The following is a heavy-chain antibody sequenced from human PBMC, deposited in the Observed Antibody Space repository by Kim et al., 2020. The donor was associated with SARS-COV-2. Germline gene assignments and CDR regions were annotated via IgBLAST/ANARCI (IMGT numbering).Heavy chain of an antibody. CDR1: GGSFSGYY. J-gene: IGHJ4*02. D-gene: IGHD6-19*01. Sequence: SETLSLTCAVYGGSFSGYYWSWIRQPPGKGLEWIGEINHSGSINYNPSLKSRVTISVDTSKNQFSLKLSSVTAADTAVYYCARGVGRYSSGFYIDYWGQG. CDR3: ARGVGRYSSGFYIDY. CDR2: INHSGSI. V-gene: IGHV4-34*01.